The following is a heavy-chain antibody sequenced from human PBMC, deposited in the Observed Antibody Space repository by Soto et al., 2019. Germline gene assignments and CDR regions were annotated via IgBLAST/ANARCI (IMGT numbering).Heavy chain of an antibody. D-gene: IGHD3-10*01. Sequence: PGGSLRLSCAASGFTFSDYYMTWIRQAPGKGLEWVSYISSGGGTIHYADSVKGRFTISRDNAKTSLYLQMNSLRAEDTAVYYCARTHITSGSYHYDSCGQGTLVTVSS. CDR1: GFTFSDYY. V-gene: IGHV3-11*01. CDR2: ISSGGGTI. J-gene: IGHJ4*02. CDR3: ARTHITSGSYHYDS.